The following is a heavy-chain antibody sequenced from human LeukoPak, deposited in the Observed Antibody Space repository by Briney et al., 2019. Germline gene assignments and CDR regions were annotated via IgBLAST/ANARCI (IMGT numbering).Heavy chain of an antibody. CDR1: GFTFSGSA. J-gene: IGHJ5*02. CDR2: IRTKGKSYVT. V-gene: IGHV3-73*01. Sequence: GGSLRLSCAASGFTFSGSAMHWVRQASGKGLEWVGRIRTKGKSYVTEYAASVKGRFIISRDDLKNTAYLQMNSLKIEDTAVYYCTRTTVTMADWFDPWGQGTLVTVSS. CDR3: TRTTVTMADWFDP. D-gene: IGHD4-17*01.